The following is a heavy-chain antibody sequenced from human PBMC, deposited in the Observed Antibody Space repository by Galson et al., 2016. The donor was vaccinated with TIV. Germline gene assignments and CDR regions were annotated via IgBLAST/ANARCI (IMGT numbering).Heavy chain of an antibody. J-gene: IGHJ3*02. CDR2: INDRGDDT. D-gene: IGHD5-18*01. V-gene: IGHV3-23*01. CDR3: AKGGSAFSYGYAFDM. Sequence: SLRLSCAASGFTFSSYAISWVRQAPGKGLEWVSIINDRGDDTYYADSVKGRFTISRDNSKNTLYLQMHSLRAEDTALYFCAKGGSAFSYGYAFDMWAQGTMGTVSS. CDR1: GFTFSSYA.